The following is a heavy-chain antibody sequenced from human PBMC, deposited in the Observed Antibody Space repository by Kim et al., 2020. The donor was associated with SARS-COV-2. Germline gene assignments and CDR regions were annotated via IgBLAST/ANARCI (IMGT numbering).Heavy chain of an antibody. V-gene: IGHV3-7*03. J-gene: IGHJ6*02. CDR3: ARDRAVKERTFDSSGYYSLYYYYGMDV. CDR2: IEEDGSET. CDR1: GFTFSKYW. D-gene: IGHD3-22*01. Sequence: GGSLRLSCAASGFTFSKYWMTWVRQAPGKGLEWVANIEEDGSETYYVDSVKGRFSISRDNAKTSLYLQMNSLRAEDTAVYYCARDRAVKERTFDSSGYYSLYYYYGMDVWGQGTTVTVSS.